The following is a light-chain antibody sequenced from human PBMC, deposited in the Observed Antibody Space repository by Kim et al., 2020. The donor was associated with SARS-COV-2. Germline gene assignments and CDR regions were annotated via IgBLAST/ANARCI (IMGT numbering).Light chain of an antibody. V-gene: IGKV1-39*01. CDR1: QSISSH. Sequence: ASVGDRVTVTCRTTQSISSHLNWYQQKPGRAPKLLISAASTLQGGVPSRFSGSGSETDFTLTISSLQPEDFATYFCQQSYITPFTFGPGTKVDIK. J-gene: IGKJ3*01. CDR3: QQSYITPFT. CDR2: AAS.